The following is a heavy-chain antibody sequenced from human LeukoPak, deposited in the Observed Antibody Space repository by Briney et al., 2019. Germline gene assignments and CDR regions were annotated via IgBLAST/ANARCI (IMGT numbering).Heavy chain of an antibody. D-gene: IGHD1-7*01. CDR3: AKDSGWNYGLGDAFDI. CDR1: GFTFSSYA. J-gene: IGHJ3*02. CDR2: ISGSGGST. V-gene: IGHV3-23*01. Sequence: PGGSLRLSCAASGFTFSSYAMSWVRQAPGKGLEWVSAISGSGGSTYYADSVKGRFTIPRDNSKNTLYLQMNSLRAEDTAVYYCAKDSGWNYGLGDAFDIWGQGTMVTVSS.